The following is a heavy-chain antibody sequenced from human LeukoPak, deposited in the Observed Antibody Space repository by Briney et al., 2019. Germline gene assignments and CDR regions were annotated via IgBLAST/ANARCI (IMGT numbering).Heavy chain of an antibody. CDR1: GFTFSSSA. D-gene: IGHD2-15*01. Sequence: GGSLRLSCAASGFTFSSSAMHWVRQAPGKGLEWVAVISYGGNTKYYADSVKGRFTISRDNSKNTLYLQMNSLRVEDTAVYYCAKDDCSGGSCLSHSMDVWGQGTTVTVSS. CDR3: AKDDCSGGSCLSHSMDV. J-gene: IGHJ6*02. V-gene: IGHV3-30*18. CDR2: ISYGGNTK.